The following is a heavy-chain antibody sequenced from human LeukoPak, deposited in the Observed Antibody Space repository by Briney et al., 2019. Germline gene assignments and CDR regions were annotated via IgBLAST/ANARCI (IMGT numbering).Heavy chain of an antibody. CDR3: ARGGRYCSSTSCYKYNWFDP. D-gene: IGHD2-2*01. J-gene: IGHJ5*02. CDR1: GGSFSGYY. CDR2: INHSGST. V-gene: IGHV4-34*01. Sequence: SETLSLTCAVYGGSFSGYYWSWIRQPPGKGLEWIGEINHSGSTNYNPSLKSRVTISVDTSKNQFSLKLSSVTAADTAVYYCARGGRYCSSTSCYKYNWFDPWGQGTQVTVSS.